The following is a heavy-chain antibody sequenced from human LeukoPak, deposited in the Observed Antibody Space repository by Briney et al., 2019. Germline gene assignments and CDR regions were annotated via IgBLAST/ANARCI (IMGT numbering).Heavy chain of an antibody. CDR1: GFTFSNAW. J-gene: IGHJ4*02. V-gene: IGHV3-7*01. D-gene: IGHD3-22*01. Sequence: QSGGSLRLSCAASGFTFSNAWMSWVRQAPGKGLEWVANIKQDGSEKYYVDSVKGRFTISRDNAKNSLYLQMNSLRAEDTAVYYCARDGLAQYYYDSSGYYSYWGQGTLVTASS. CDR2: IKQDGSEK. CDR3: ARDGLAQYYYDSSGYYSY.